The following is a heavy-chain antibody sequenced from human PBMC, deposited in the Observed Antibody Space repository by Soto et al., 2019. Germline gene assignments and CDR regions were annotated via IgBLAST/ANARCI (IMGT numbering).Heavy chain of an antibody. V-gene: IGHV4-31*03. CDR2: IYYSGST. Sequence: QVQLQESGPGLVKPSQTLSLTCTVSGGSISRGGYYWSWIRQHPGKGLEWIGYIYYSGSTYYNPSLQSRVTISVDTSKNQFSLKLSAVTAADTAVYYCARGDGDYPPSHYFDYWGQGTLVTVSS. J-gene: IGHJ4*02. CDR1: GGSISRGGYY. D-gene: IGHD4-17*01. CDR3: ARGDGDYPPSHYFDY.